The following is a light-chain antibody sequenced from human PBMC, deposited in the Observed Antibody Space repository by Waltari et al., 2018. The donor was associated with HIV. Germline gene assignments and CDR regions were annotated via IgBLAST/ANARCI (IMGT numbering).Light chain of an antibody. J-gene: IGKJ2*01. Sequence: IVLTQSLATLPQSPGARATLPCRASQSVSSDLAWYKQKPGQAPRLLIYDAANRATGIPARFSASGSGTDFTLTISSLEPEDFSVYYCQQRSYWPPYTFGQGTRLEIK. V-gene: IGKV3-11*01. CDR3: QQRSYWPPYT. CDR1: QSVSSD. CDR2: DAA.